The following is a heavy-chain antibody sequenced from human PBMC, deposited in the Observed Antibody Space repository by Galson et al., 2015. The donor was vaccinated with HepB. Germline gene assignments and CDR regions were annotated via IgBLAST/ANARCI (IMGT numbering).Heavy chain of an antibody. V-gene: IGHV5-51*01. D-gene: IGHD1-20*01. Sequence: QSGAEVKKPGESLKISCTASGYNFTNFWIAWVRQKPGKGLEWMGILHPGDSTCIYSLSCQGRVTLSADKSIGAAYLQWNRLKASDTAIYYCARRGGSSITARGGNWCDPLGEGTPVIVAS. CDR3: ARRGGSSITARGGNWCDP. CDR1: GYNFTNFW. CDR2: LHPGDSTC. J-gene: IGHJ5*02.